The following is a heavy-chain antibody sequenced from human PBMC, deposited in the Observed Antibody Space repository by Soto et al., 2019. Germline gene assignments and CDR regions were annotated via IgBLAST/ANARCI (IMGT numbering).Heavy chain of an antibody. J-gene: IGHJ5*02. CDR3: ARGTLIRSNNWHNWFDP. D-gene: IGHD3-3*01. Sequence: VASVKVSCKAPGDTFTSYYLNWVRQAPGQGLEWMGWINPNSGGTNYAQKFQGRVTMTRDTSISTAYMELSRLRSDDTAVYYCARGTLIRSNNWHNWFDPWGQGTLVTVSS. CDR1: GDTFTSYY. V-gene: IGHV1-2*02. CDR2: INPNSGGT.